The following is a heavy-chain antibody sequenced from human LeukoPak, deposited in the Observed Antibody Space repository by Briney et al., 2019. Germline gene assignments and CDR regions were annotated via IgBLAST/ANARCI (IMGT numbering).Heavy chain of an antibody. J-gene: IGHJ3*02. D-gene: IGHD3-22*01. CDR1: GGSISSYY. CDR3: ARGVLGYDGSGSDAFDI. CDR2: IYYSGST. Sequence: SETLSLTCTVSGGSISSYYWSWIRQPPGKGLEWIGYIYYSGSTNYNPSLKSRVTISVDTSKNQFSLKLSSVTAADTAVYYCARGVLGYDGSGSDAFDIWGQGTMVTVSS. V-gene: IGHV4-59*01.